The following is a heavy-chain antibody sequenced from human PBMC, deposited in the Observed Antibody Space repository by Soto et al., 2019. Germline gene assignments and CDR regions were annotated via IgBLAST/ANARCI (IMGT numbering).Heavy chain of an antibody. V-gene: IGHV3-30-3*01. CDR3: ARDFPPYYDILNGSNYGMDV. CDR2: ISYDGSNK. J-gene: IGHJ6*02. D-gene: IGHD3-9*01. Sequence: QVQLVESGGGVVQPGRSLRLSCAASGFTFSSYAMHWVRQAPGKGLEWVAGISYDGSNKYYADSVKGRFTISRDNSKNTLYLQMNSLRAEDTAVYYCARDFPPYYDILNGSNYGMDVWGQGTTVTVSS. CDR1: GFTFSSYA.